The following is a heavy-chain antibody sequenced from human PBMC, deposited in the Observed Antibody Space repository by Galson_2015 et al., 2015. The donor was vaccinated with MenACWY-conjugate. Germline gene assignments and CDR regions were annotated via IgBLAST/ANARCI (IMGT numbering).Heavy chain of an antibody. CDR3: ATSLEEYYVWGSYPPSGNYYYYMDV. CDR1: GYSFTSYW. CDR2: IDPSDSYT. D-gene: IGHD3-16*02. V-gene: IGHV5-10-1*01. Sequence: QSGAEVKKPGESLRISCKGSGYSFTSYWISWVRQMPGKGLEWMGRIDPSDSYTNYSPSFQGHVTISADKSISTAYLQWSSLKASDTAMYYCATSLEEYYVWGSYPPSGNYYYYMDVWGKGTTVTVSS. J-gene: IGHJ6*03.